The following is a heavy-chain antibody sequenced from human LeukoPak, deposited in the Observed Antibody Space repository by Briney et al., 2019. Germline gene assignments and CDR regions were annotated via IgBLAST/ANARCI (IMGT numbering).Heavy chain of an antibody. CDR2: IYPGDSDT. D-gene: IGHD4-17*01. CDR1: GYTFTSFG. Sequence: KVSCKPSGYTFTSFGLTWVGQAPGQGLEWMGIIYPGDSDTRYSPSFQGQVTISADKSISTAYLQWSSLKASDTAMYYCARHDFNAGDYPLGYWGQGTLVTVSS. V-gene: IGHV5-51*01. CDR3: ARHDFNAGDYPLGY. J-gene: IGHJ4*02.